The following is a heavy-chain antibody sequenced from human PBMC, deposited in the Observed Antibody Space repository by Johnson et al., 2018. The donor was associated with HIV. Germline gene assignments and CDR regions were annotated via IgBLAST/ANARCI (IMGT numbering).Heavy chain of an antibody. CDR1: GFSFSGSA. J-gene: IGHJ3*02. Sequence: QVQLVESGGGVVQPGRSLRLSCAASGFSFSGSAMHWVRQAPGKGLEWVAFIRFDGSNKYYADSVKGRFTISRDNSKNTLYLQMNSLRVEDTAVYYCARGLQSLIVVITRGAFNIWGQGTMVTVSS. V-gene: IGHV3-33*08. CDR2: IRFDGSNK. D-gene: IGHD3-22*01. CDR3: ARGLQSLIVVITRGAFNI.